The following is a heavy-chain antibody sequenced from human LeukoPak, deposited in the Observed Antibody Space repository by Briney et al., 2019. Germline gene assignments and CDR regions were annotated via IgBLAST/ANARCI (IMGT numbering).Heavy chain of an antibody. CDR3: AKVGGYSSSWPPDY. J-gene: IGHJ4*02. CDR1: GFTLSSYA. CDR2: ISGSGGST. V-gene: IGHV3-23*01. D-gene: IGHD6-13*01. Sequence: GGSLRLSCAASGFTLSSYAMSWVRQAPGKGLEWVSAISGSGGSTYYADSVKGRFTISRDNSKNTLYLQMNSLRAEDTAVYYCAKVGGYSSSWPPDYWGQGTLVTVSS.